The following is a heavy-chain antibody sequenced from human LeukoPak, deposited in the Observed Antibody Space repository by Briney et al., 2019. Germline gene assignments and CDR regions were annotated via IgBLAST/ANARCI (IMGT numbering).Heavy chain of an antibody. Sequence: GSLRLSCVASGFTFSSRDWMTWVRQAPGKGLEWVANIKQDGSEKNYVDSVKGRFTISRDNAKNSVDLQMNSLRVEDTAVYYCARGPLSIVGNWFDPWGQGTQVTVSS. CDR2: IKQDGSEK. CDR1: GFTFSSRDW. J-gene: IGHJ5*02. V-gene: IGHV3-7*01. D-gene: IGHD1-26*01. CDR3: ARGPLSIVGNWFDP.